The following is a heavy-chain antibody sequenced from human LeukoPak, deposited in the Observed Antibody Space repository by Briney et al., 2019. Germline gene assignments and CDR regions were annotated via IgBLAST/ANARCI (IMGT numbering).Heavy chain of an antibody. Sequence: ASVKVSCKTSGYIFSHNGISWVRQAPGQGPEWMGWISAYNGDTNYAQNFQGRVTMTRDTSTSTVYMELRSLRSDDTAVYYCASAYGDYVFDYWGQGTLVTVSS. V-gene: IGHV1-18*01. CDR3: ASAYGDYVFDY. J-gene: IGHJ4*02. CDR2: ISAYNGDT. CDR1: GYIFSHNG. D-gene: IGHD4-17*01.